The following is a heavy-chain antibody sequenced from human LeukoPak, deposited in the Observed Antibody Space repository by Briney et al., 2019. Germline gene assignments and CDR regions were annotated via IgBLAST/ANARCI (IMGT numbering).Heavy chain of an antibody. Sequence: SETLSLTCTVSGGSISSYYWSWIRQPPGKGLEWVGYIYYSGSTNYNPSLKSRVTISVDTSKNQFSLKLSSVTAADTAVYYCARLYGSGSFQYFDYWGQGTLVTVSS. V-gene: IGHV4-59*08. D-gene: IGHD3-10*01. CDR1: GGSISSYY. CDR2: IYYSGST. CDR3: ARLYGSGSFQYFDY. J-gene: IGHJ4*02.